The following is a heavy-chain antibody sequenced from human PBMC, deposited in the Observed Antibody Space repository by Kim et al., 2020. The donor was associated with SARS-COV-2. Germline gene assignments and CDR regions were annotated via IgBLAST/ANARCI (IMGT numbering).Heavy chain of an antibody. CDR2: IYYSGST. V-gene: IGHV4-39*01. CDR3: ASETTTVTTLYYYGMDV. J-gene: IGHJ6*02. D-gene: IGHD4-17*01. CDR1: GGSISSSSYY. Sequence: SETLSLTCTVSGGSISSSSYYWGWIRQPPGKGLEWSGNIYYSGSTYYNPSLKSRVTISVDTHKNQFSLKLSSVTAADTAVHYCASETTTVTTLYYYGMDVWGQGTTVTVTS.